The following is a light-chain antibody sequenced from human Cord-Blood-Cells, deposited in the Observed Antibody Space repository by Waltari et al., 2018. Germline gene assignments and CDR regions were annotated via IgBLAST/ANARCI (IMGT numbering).Light chain of an antibody. CDR1: NIGSKS. J-gene: IGLJ3*02. CDR2: YDS. Sequence: SSVLTHPPSVSVAPGKTARITCGGNNIGSKSVHWDQQKPGQAPVLVIYYDSDRPSGIPERFSGSNSGNTATLTISRVEAGDEADYYCQVWDSSSDHPVFGGGTKLTVL. V-gene: IGLV3-21*04. CDR3: QVWDSSSDHPV.